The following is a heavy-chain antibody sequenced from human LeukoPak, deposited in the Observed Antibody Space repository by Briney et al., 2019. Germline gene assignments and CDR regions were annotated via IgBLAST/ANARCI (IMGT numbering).Heavy chain of an antibody. V-gene: IGHV4-59*08. CDR3: ARHVTISGPYDASDI. CDR2: IYYSGGT. D-gene: IGHD5-24*01. J-gene: IGHJ3*02. Sequence: ASETLSLTCTVSGXSISSYYWSWIRQPPGKGLEWIGYIYYSGGTDYNPSLKSRVTISVDTSKNQFSLKLRSVTAADTAVYYCARHVTISGPYDASDIWGQGTMVTVSP. CDR1: GXSISSYY.